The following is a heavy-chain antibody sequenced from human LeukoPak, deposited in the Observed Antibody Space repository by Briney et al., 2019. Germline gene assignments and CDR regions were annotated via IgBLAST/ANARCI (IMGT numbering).Heavy chain of an antibody. CDR1: GFTFSSYA. CDR3: AKVPITIFGVVTDYYFGY. Sequence: PGGSLRLSCAASGFTFSSYAMSWVRQASGKGLEWVSAISGSGGSTYYADSVKGRFTISRDNSKNTLYLQMNSLRAEDTAVYYCAKVPITIFGVVTDYYFGYWGQGTLVTVSS. V-gene: IGHV3-23*01. J-gene: IGHJ4*02. D-gene: IGHD3-3*01. CDR2: ISGSGGST.